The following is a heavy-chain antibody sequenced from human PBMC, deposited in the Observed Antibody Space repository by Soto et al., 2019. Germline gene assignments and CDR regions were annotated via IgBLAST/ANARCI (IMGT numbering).Heavy chain of an antibody. D-gene: IGHD4-17*01. Sequence: LRLSCAASGFTFSSYAMSWVRQAPGKGLEWVSAISGSGGSTYYADSVKGRFTISRDNSKNTLYLQMNSLRAEDTAVYYCAKAGDGYGDYDYWGQGTLVTVSS. V-gene: IGHV3-23*01. CDR3: AKAGDGYGDYDY. CDR2: ISGSGGST. J-gene: IGHJ4*02. CDR1: GFTFSSYA.